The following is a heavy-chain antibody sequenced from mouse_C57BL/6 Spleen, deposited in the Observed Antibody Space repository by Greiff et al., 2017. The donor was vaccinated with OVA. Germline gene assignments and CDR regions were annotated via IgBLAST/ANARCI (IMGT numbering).Heavy chain of an antibody. CDR3: ARQRVLRSYAMDY. CDR2: IWSDGST. D-gene: IGHD1-1*01. V-gene: IGHV2-6-1*01. Sequence: VKLQESGPGLVAPSQSLSITCTVSGFSLTSYGVHWVRQPPGKGLEWLVVIWSDGSTTYNSALKSRLSISKDNSKSQVFLKMNSLQTDDTAMYYCARQRVLRSYAMDYWGQGTSVTVSS. J-gene: IGHJ4*01. CDR1: GFSLTSYG.